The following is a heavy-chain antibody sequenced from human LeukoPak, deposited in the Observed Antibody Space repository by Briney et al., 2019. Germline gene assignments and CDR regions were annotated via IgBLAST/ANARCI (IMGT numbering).Heavy chain of an antibody. CDR3: ARDSVELERRNWFDP. CDR1: PYTFNKYY. CDR2: INPSGRSA. D-gene: IGHD1-1*01. J-gene: IGHJ5*02. V-gene: IGHV1-46*02. Sequence: ASVKVSCKASPYTFNKYYIHWVRQAPGQGLEWMGVINPSGRSASYAQGFQGKVTMTRDTSTSTVYMDLSSLTSEDTAVYYCARDSVELERRNWFDPWGQGTLVTVSS.